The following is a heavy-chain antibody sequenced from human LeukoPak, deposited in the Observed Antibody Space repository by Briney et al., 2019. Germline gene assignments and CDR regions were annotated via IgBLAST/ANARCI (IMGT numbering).Heavy chain of an antibody. J-gene: IGHJ4*02. D-gene: IGHD5-18*01. V-gene: IGHV4-31*03. Sequence: SETLSLTCTVSGVSISSGGYYWSWIRQHPGKGLEWIGYIYYSGSTYYNPSLKGRVTISVDTSKNQFSLKLSSVTAADTAVYYCARSGMQLWLPENWGQGTLVTVSS. CDR2: IYYSGST. CDR1: GVSISSGGYY. CDR3: ARSGMQLWLPEN.